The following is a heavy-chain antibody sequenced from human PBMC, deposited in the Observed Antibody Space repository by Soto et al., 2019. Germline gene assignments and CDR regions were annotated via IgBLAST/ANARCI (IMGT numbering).Heavy chain of an antibody. CDR1: GYTFTSYA. J-gene: IGHJ5*02. CDR3: ARDYLKGPPHGWFDP. Sequence: QVQLVQSGAEVKKPGASVKVSCKASGYTFTSYATHWVRQAPGQRLEWMGWINAGNGNTKYSQKFQGRVTITRDTSASTAYMELSSLRSEDTAVYYCARDYLKGPPHGWFDPWGQGTLVTVSS. V-gene: IGHV1-3*01. CDR2: INAGNGNT.